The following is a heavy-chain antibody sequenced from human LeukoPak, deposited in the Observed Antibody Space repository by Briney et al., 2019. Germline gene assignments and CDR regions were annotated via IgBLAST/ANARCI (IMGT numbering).Heavy chain of an antibody. D-gene: IGHD2-8*01. V-gene: IGHV3-23*01. CDR2: ISGSGGST. CDR1: GLTFSSYA. CDR3: AKDFELGYCTNGVCPPELDY. J-gene: IGHJ4*02. Sequence: GGSLRLSCAASGLTFSSYAMSWVRQAPGKGLEWVSAISGSGGSTYYADSVKGRFTISRDNSKNTLYLQMNSLRAEDTAVYYCAKDFELGYCTNGVCPPELDYWGQGTLVTVSS.